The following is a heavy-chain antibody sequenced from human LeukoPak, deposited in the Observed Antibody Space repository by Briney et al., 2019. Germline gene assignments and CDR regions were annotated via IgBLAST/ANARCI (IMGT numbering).Heavy chain of an antibody. CDR3: ARTLAAVAGTWNY. V-gene: IGHV4-39*01. Sequence: PSETLSLTCTVSGGSISSSSYYWGWIRQPPGKGLERIGSIYYSGSTYYNPSLKSRVTISVDTSKNQFSLKLSSVTAADTAVYYCARTLAAVAGTWNYWGQGTLVTVSS. CDR1: GGSISSSSYY. D-gene: IGHD6-19*01. J-gene: IGHJ4*02. CDR2: IYYSGST.